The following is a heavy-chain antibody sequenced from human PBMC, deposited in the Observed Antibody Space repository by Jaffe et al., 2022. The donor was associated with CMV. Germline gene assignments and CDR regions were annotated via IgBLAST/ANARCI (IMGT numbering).Heavy chain of an antibody. Sequence: QVQLQQWGAGLLKPSETLSLTCAVYGGSFSGYYWIWIRQPPGKGLEWIGEINDSGSTHYNPSLKSRVTISVDTSKKQFSLKLSSVTAADTAVYYCARGPGWGMDVWGKGTTVTVSS. CDR3: ARGPGWGMDV. V-gene: IGHV4-34*01. CDR2: INDSGST. J-gene: IGHJ6*03. D-gene: IGHD3-16*01. CDR1: GGSFSGYY.